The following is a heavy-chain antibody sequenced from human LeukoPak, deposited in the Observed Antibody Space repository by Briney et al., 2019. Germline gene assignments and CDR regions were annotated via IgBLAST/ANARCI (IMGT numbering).Heavy chain of an antibody. CDR3: ARVRCSLGSTSCYPVHY. CDR1: GYTFTSYD. J-gene: IGHJ4*02. V-gene: IGHV1-8*01. CDR2: MNPNSGNT. D-gene: IGHD2-2*01. Sequence: ASVKVSCKASGYTFTSYDINWVRQATGQGLEWMGWMNPNSGNTGYAQKFQGRVTMTRNTSISTAYMELSSLGSEDTAVYYCARVRCSLGSTSCYPVHYWGQGTLVTVSS.